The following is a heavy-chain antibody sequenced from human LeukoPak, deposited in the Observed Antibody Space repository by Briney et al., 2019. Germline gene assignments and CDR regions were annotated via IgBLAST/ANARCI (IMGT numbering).Heavy chain of an antibody. Sequence: GGSLRLSRAASGFTFSSYSMNWVRQAPGKGLEWVSYISSSSTIYYADSVKGRFTISRDNAKNSLYLQMNSLRAEDTAVYYCARAGFGGDYYYYYYMDVWGKGTTVTVSS. CDR2: ISSSSTI. V-gene: IGHV3-48*04. D-gene: IGHD3-10*01. CDR1: GFTFSSYS. J-gene: IGHJ6*03. CDR3: ARAGFGGDYYYYYYMDV.